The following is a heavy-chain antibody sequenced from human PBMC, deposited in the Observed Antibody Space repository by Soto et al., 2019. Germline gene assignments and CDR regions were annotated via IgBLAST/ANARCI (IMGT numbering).Heavy chain of an antibody. CDR3: ARQYYDYVWGSYRYTWFDP. Sequence: LSLTCTVSGGSISSSSYYWGWIRQPPGKGLEWIGSIYYSGSTYYNPSLKSRVTISVDTSKNQFSLKLSSVTAADTAVYYCARQYYDYVWGSYRYTWFDPWGQGTLVTVSS. D-gene: IGHD3-16*02. CDR1: GGSISSSSYY. J-gene: IGHJ5*02. CDR2: IYYSGST. V-gene: IGHV4-39*01.